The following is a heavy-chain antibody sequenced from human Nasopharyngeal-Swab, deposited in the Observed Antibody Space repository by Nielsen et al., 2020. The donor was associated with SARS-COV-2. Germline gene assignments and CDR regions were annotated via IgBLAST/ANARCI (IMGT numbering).Heavy chain of an antibody. V-gene: IGHV3-30*14. D-gene: IGHD3-3*01. CDR3: ASPVFGVVSDAFDL. CDR2: ISYDGSNK. Sequence: GGSLRLSCAASGFTFSRYAMHWVRQAPGKGLEWVAVISYDGSNKYYADSVKGRFTISRDNSKNTLYLQMNNLRPEDTAMYYCASPVFGVVSDAFDLWGQGTMVTVSS. J-gene: IGHJ3*01. CDR1: GFTFSRYA.